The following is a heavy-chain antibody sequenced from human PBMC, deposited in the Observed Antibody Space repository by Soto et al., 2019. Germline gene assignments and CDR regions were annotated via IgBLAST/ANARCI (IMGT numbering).Heavy chain of an antibody. CDR3: ARDLAYSSSWPHYYYYYGMDV. CDR2: IRYDGSSK. Sequence: RGSLRLSCAASGFTFSSYWMHWVRQAPGTVLVWVSVIRYDGSSKYYADSVKVRFTISRDNSKNTLYLQMNSLRAEDTAVYYCARDLAYSSSWPHYYYYYGMDVWGQGTTVTVSS. V-gene: IGHV3-33*08. J-gene: IGHJ6*02. CDR1: GFTFSSYW. D-gene: IGHD6-13*01.